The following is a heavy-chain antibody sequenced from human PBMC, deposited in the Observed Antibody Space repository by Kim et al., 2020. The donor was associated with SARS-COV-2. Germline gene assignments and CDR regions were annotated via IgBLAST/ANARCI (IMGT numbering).Heavy chain of an antibody. CDR3: AKDIYQGGPNGWSSSDY. Sequence: GGSLRLSCAASGFTFGDYAMHWVRQAPGKGLEWVSGISWNSGYIGYADSVKGRFIISRDNAKKSLYLQMNSLRAEDTALYYCAKDIYQGGPNGWSSSDYWGQGTLVTVSS. V-gene: IGHV3-9*01. CDR2: ISWNSGYI. D-gene: IGHD6-19*01. CDR1: GFTFGDYA. J-gene: IGHJ4*02.